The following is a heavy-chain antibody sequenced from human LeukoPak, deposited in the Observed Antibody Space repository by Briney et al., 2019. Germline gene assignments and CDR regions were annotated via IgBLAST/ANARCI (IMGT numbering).Heavy chain of an antibody. CDR2: IKQEGSEK. CDR3: ARGDLYYYASGSYFPADY. V-gene: IGHV3-7*02. Sequence: PGGSLRLSCAATGFTFSSYWMTWVRQAPGKGLEWVANIKQEGSEKYYVDSVKGRFTISRDNSKNTLYLGMNSLRAEDTAVYYCARGDLYYYASGSYFPADYWGQGTLVTVSS. CDR1: GFTFSSYW. J-gene: IGHJ4*02. D-gene: IGHD3-10*01.